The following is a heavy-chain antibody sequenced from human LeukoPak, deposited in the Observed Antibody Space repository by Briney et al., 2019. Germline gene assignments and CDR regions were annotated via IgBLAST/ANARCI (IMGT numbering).Heavy chain of an antibody. D-gene: IGHD6-13*01. Sequence: ASVKVSCKASGDTFSRYAINWVRQAPGQGLEWMGKIIPILDITDFAQKFQGRVTITADKSTNTAYMELSRLRSDDTAVYYCARGTAALNWFDPWGQGTLVTVSS. CDR3: ARGTAALNWFDP. J-gene: IGHJ5*02. CDR2: IIPILDIT. CDR1: GDTFSRYA. V-gene: IGHV1-69*04.